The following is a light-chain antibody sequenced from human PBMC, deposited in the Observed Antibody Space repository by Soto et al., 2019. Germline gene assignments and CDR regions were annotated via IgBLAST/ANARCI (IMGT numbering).Light chain of an antibody. CDR2: DAS. J-gene: IGKJ5*01. CDR3: QQRSNWPPIT. CDR1: QSVGSY. Sequence: EIVLTQSPATLSLSPGERATLSCRASQSVGSYLAWYQQKPGQPPRLLIYDASNRATGIPARFSGSGSGTDFTLTISSLEPEDFAVPYCQQRSNWPPITFGQGTRLEIK. V-gene: IGKV3-11*01.